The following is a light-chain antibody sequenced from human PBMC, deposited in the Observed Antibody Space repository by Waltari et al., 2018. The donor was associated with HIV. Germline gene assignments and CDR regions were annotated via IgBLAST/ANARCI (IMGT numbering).Light chain of an antibody. V-gene: IGLV2-11*01. CDR2: DVY. J-gene: IGLJ1*01. CDR3: CAYAAGHVSYV. CDR1: TSDVGSYIY. Sequence: QSALTQPPSVSGSPGQSVTISCTGSTSDVGSYIYVSWYQQYPGKAPKLSIFDVYQRPSGVAERVAGAGSGNTASLTISGLQTEDEADYVCCAYAAGHVSYVFGTGT.